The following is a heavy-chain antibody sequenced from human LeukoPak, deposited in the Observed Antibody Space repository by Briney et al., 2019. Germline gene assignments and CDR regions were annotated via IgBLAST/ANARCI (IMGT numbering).Heavy chain of an antibody. D-gene: IGHD6-6*01. CDR2: IKQGGSDK. CDR3: ARVSSSMGGAADY. V-gene: IGHV3-7*01. Sequence: PGGSLRLSCAASGFTFSSYAMSWVRQAPGKGLEWVANIKQGGSDKYYVDSVKGRFTISRDNAKNSLFLQMNSLRADDTAVYYCARVSSSMGGAADYWGQGTLVTVSS. CDR1: GFTFSSYA. J-gene: IGHJ4*02.